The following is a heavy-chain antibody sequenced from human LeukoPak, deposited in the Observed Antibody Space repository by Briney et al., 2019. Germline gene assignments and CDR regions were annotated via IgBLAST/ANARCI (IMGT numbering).Heavy chain of an antibody. D-gene: IGHD3-22*01. CDR3: ARESYYDSSGLDY. J-gene: IGHJ4*02. CDR2: ISYDGSNK. V-gene: IGHV3-30*03. CDR1: GFTFSSYG. Sequence: PGRSLRLSCAASGFTFSSYGMHWVRQAPGKGLEWVAVISYDGSNKYYADSVKGRFTISRDNSKNTLYLQMNSLRAEDTAVYYCARESYYDSSGLDYWGQGTLVTVSS.